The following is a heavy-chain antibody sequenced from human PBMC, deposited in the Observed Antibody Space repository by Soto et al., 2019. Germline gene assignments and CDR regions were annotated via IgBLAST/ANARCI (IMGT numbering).Heavy chain of an antibody. CDR2: IYYAGST. J-gene: IGHJ3*02. CDR3: AGRWGSAFDI. V-gene: IGHV4-61*01. CDR1: GDSIMRDSYY. D-gene: IGHD3-16*01. Sequence: PSETLSLTCTVSGDSIMRDSYYWNWIRQPPGRGLEWIGFIYYAGSTKYNPSLNSRVTISVDTSKNQFSLTVTSVTAADTAVYYCAGRWGSAFDIWGQGTMVTVSS.